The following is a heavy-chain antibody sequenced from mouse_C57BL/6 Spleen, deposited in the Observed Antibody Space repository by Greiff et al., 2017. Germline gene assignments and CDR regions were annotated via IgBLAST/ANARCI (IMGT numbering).Heavy chain of an antibody. V-gene: IGHV1-64*01. CDR2: IHPNSGST. Sequence: QVHVKQPGAELVKPGASVKLSCKASGYTFTSYWMHWVKQRPGQGLEWIGMIHPNSGSTNYNEKFKSKATLTVDKSSSTAYMQLSSLTSEDSAVYDCARSQLTGTEGCDYWGQGTTLTVSS. CDR1: GYTFTSYW. CDR3: ARSQLTGTEGCDY. J-gene: IGHJ2*01. D-gene: IGHD4-1*01.